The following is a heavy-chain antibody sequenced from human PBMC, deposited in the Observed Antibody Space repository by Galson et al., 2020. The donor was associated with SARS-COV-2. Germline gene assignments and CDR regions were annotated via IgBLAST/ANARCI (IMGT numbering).Heavy chain of an antibody. Sequence: GGSLRLSCAASGFTFSSYSMNWVRQAPGKGLEWVSSISDGSDYIYYAGSVRGRFTISRDNAKNSLYLQMNSLRAEDTAVYYCARVFLYDSSGYYMYYFDYWGQGTLVTVSS. V-gene: IGHV3-21*01. CDR2: ISDGSDYI. J-gene: IGHJ4*02. CDR1: GFTFSSYS. D-gene: IGHD3-22*01. CDR3: ARVFLYDSSGYYMYYFDY.